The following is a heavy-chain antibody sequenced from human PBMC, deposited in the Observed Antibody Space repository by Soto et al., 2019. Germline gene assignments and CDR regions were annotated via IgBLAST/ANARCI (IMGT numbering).Heavy chain of an antibody. CDR2: TYYRSKWYN. D-gene: IGHD2-2*02. CDR1: GDSVSSNSAA. V-gene: IGHV6-1*01. Sequence: SQTLSLTCAISGDSVSSNSAAWNWIRQSPSRGLEWLGRTYYRSKWYNDYAVSVKSRITINPDTSKNQFSLQLNSVTPEDTAVYYCARDGPYCSSTSCYTDGFDYWGQGXLVTVYS. CDR3: ARDGPYCSSTSCYTDGFDY. J-gene: IGHJ4*02.